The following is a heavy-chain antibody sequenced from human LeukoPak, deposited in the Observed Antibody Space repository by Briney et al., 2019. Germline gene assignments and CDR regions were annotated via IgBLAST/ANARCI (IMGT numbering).Heavy chain of an antibody. V-gene: IGHV4-4*07. D-gene: IGHD2-2*01. CDR2: IYTSGST. CDR1: GGSISSYY. CDR3: ARPQTMGSSSPLGY. Sequence: SETLSLTCTVSGGSISSYYWSWIRQPAGKGLEWIGRIYTSGSTNYNPSLKSRVTTSLDTSKNQISLKLSSVTAADTAAYYCARPQTMGSSSPLGYWGQGTLVTVSS. J-gene: IGHJ4*02.